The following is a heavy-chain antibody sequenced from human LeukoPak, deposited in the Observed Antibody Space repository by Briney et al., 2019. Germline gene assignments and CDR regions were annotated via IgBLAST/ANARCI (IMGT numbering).Heavy chain of an antibody. V-gene: IGHV1-18*01. CDR3: ARGVDVLRYFDWLLEDAFDI. Sequence: ASVKVSCKASGYTFTSYGINWVRQAPGQGLEWMGWISAYNGDTNYAQKLQGRVTMTTDTSTSTAYMELRSLRSDDTAVYYCARGVDVLRYFDWLLEDAFDIWGQGTMVTVSS. D-gene: IGHD3-9*01. J-gene: IGHJ3*02. CDR2: ISAYNGDT. CDR1: GYTFTSYG.